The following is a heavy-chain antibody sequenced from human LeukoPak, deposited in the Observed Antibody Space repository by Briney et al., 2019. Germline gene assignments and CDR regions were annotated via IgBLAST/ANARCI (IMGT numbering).Heavy chain of an antibody. Sequence: SETLSLTCAVYGASFSGYYWSWIRQPPGKGLEWIGEINHSGSTNYNPSLKSRVTISVDTSKNQFSLKLSSVTAADTAVYYCARGRRVVPAATRIYYFDYWGQGTLVTVSS. V-gene: IGHV4-34*01. CDR2: INHSGST. J-gene: IGHJ4*02. CDR3: ARGRRVVPAATRIYYFDY. D-gene: IGHD2-2*01. CDR1: GASFSGYY.